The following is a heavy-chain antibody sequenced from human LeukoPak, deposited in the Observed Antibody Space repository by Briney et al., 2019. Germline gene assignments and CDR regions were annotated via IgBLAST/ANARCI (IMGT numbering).Heavy chain of an antibody. CDR2: ITSGGSYT. V-gene: IGHV3-21*01. CDR3: ASSSSWPLFDY. Sequence: PGRSLRLSCAASGFTFSSYAMHWVRQAPGKGLEWVSSITSGGSYTFYADSVKGRFTISRDNAKNSLYLQMNSLRAEDTAVYYCASSSSWPLFDYWGQGTLVTVSS. J-gene: IGHJ4*02. CDR1: GFTFSSYA. D-gene: IGHD6-13*01.